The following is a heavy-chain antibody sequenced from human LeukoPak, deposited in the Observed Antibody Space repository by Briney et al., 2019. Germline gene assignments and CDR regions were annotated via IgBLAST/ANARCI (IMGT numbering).Heavy chain of an antibody. V-gene: IGHV3-7*01. CDR1: GFTFSSYW. D-gene: IGHD3-22*01. J-gene: IGHJ4*02. CDR3: ASNYYDSSGYYDHRFDY. CDR2: IKQDGSEK. Sequence: PGGSLRLSCAASGFTFSSYWMSWVRQAPGKGLEWVANIKQDGSEKYYVDSVKGRFTISRDNAKNSLYLQMNSLRAEDTAVYYCASNYYDSSGYYDHRFDYWGQGTLSPSPQ.